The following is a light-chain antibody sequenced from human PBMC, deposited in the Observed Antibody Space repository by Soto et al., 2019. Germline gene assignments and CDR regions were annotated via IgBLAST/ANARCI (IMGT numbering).Light chain of an antibody. V-gene: IGLV1-40*01. Sequence: QSALTQPPSVSGGPGQRVTISCTGSSSNIGAGYDVHWYQQLPGTAPKLLIYGNSNRPSGVPDRFSGSKSGTSASLAITGLQAEDEADYYCQSYDSSLSGSNYVFGTGTKVTVL. CDR1: SSNIGAGYD. CDR3: QSYDSSLSGSNYV. CDR2: GNS. J-gene: IGLJ1*01.